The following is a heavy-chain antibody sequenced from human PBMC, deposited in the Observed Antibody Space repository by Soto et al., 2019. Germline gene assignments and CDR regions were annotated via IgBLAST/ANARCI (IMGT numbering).Heavy chain of an antibody. J-gene: IGHJ4*02. D-gene: IGHD2-15*01. CDR2: VSIGGST. CDR3: AKRRGAGGHFDY. V-gene: IGHV3-23*01. Sequence: DVQLLESGGGLVQPEGSLRLSCAASGFTFSSYAMGWVRQGPGKGLEWVAVVSIGGSTQYADSVRGRFTISRDHSKNTLSLQMNSLTAEDTAVYFCAKRRGAGGHFDYWGQGALVTVSS. CDR1: GFTFSSYA.